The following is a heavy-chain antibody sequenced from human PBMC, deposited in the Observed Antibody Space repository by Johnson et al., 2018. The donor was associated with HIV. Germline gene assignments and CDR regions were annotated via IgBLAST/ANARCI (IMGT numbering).Heavy chain of an antibody. J-gene: IGHJ3*02. D-gene: IGHD6-6*01. CDR1: GFTFSNYD. V-gene: IGHV3-33*03. Sequence: QVQPVESGGDVVQPGRSLRLSSAASGFTFSNYDMHWVRQAPGKGLEWVALICYDGANKYYADSVKGRFTISRDNSRNSVSLQMIILRPKDTAMYYCASGVTARAPLLIWGQGTMVTVSS. CDR2: ICYDGANK. CDR3: ASGVTARAPLLI.